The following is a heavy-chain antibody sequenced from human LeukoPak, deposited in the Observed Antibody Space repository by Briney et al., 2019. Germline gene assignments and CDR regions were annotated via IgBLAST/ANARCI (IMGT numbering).Heavy chain of an antibody. CDR1: GFTVMSNY. CDR3: ARDRTGIQLWRDDAFDI. V-gene: IGHV3-21*01. CDR2: ISSSSSYI. D-gene: IGHD5-18*01. J-gene: IGHJ3*02. Sequence: GGSLRLSCAVSGFTVMSNYMNWVRQAPGKGLEWVSSISSSSSYIYYADSVKGRFTISRDNAKNSLYLQMNSLRAEDTAVYYCARDRTGIQLWRDDAFDIWGQGTMVTVSS.